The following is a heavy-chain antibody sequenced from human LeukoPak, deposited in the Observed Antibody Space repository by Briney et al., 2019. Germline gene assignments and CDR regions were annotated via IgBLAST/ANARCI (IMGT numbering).Heavy chain of an antibody. D-gene: IGHD3-3*01. V-gene: IGHV1-18*01. CDR1: GYTFTSHG. CDR2: ISAYNGNT. Sequence: ASVKVSCKASGYTFTSHGISWVRQAPGQGLEWMGWISAYNGNTNYAQKLQGRVTMTTDTSTSTAYMELRSLRSDDTAVYYCARDLTGYDFWSGYYIPRSSYWGQGTLVTVSS. CDR3: ARDLTGYDFWSGYYIPRSSY. J-gene: IGHJ4*02.